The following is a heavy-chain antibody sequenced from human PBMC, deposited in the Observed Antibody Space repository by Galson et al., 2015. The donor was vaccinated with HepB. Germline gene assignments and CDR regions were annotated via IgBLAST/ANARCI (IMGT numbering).Heavy chain of an antibody. V-gene: IGHV1-3*01. Sequence: SVKVSCKASGYTFTSYAMHWVRQAPGQRLEWMGWINAGNGNTKYSQKFQGRVTITRDTSASTAYMELSSLRSEDTAVYYCARTPCGSCYAGASFDYWGQGTLVTVSS. J-gene: IGHJ4*02. CDR2: INAGNGNT. CDR1: GYTFTSYA. CDR3: ARTPCGSCYAGASFDY. D-gene: IGHD2-15*01.